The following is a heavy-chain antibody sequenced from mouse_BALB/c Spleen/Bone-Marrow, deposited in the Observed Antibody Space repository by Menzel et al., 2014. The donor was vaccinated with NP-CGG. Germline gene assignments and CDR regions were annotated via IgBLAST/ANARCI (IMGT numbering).Heavy chain of an antibody. CDR1: GYTFTTYW. J-gene: IGHJ4*01. V-gene: IGHV1-7*01. Sequence: QVQLKESGAELAKPGASVKMSCKASGYTFTTYWMHWVKQRPGQGLEWIGYINPSTGYTAYNQKFKDKATLTADKSSNTAYMQLSSLTSEDSAVYYCARGNCEAMDYWGQGTSVTVSS. D-gene: IGHD2-1*01. CDR2: INPSTGYT. CDR3: ARGNCEAMDY.